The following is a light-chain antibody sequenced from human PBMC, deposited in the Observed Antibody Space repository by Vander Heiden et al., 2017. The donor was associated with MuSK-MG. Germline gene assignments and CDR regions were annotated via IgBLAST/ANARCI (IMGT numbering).Light chain of an antibody. CDR2: GAS. Sequence: EIVMTQSPPTLSVSPGERATLSCRASQSVSVNLAWYQQKPGQAPRLLIYGASTRATGVPARFSGSGSGTEFTLTISSLQSEDFAVYYCQQYNNWPLLTFGGGTKVDIK. CDR1: QSVSVN. V-gene: IGKV3-15*01. J-gene: IGKJ4*01. CDR3: QQYNNWPLLT.